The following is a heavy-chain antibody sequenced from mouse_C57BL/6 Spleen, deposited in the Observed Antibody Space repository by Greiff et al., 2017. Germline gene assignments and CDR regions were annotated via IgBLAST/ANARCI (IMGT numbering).Heavy chain of an antibody. CDR3: TRERITTVVEYLDY. J-gene: IGHJ2*01. D-gene: IGHD1-1*01. CDR1: GYTFTDYE. V-gene: IGHV1-15*01. CDR2: IDPETGGT. Sequence: QVHVKQSGAELVRPGASVTLSCKASGYTFTDYEMHWVKQTPVHGLEWIGAIDPETGGTAYNQKFKGKAILTADKSSSTAYMELRSLTSEDSAVYYWTRERITTVVEYLDYWGQGTTLTVSS.